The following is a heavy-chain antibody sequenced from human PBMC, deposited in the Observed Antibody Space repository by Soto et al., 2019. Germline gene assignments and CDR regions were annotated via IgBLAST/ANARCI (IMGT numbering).Heavy chain of an antibody. CDR3: ARIHSSSSSDMDV. CDR1: GDSVSSTSAA. J-gene: IGHJ6*02. Sequence: QTLSLTFAISGDSVSSTSAACNLIRRSPSRGLEWLGRTYYRSKWYNNYAVSVKSRITINPDTSKNQFSLQLNSVTPEDTAVYYCARIHSSSSSDMDVWGQGTTVTVSS. CDR2: TYYRSKWYN. V-gene: IGHV6-1*01. D-gene: IGHD6-6*01.